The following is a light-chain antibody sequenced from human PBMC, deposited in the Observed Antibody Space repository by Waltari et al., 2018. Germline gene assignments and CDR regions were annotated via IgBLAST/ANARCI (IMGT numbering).Light chain of an antibody. J-gene: IGKJ1*01. CDR2: DAS. CDR3: QKYVSLPAT. Sequence: EIVLTQSPRILSLSPGERAPLSCRASPSVGKYLAWYQQKPGQAPRLLIYDASSRASGIPDRFSGSGSGTDFSLTISRLEPEDFAVYYCQKYVSLPATFGQGTRVEVK. V-gene: IGKV3-20*01. CDR1: PSVGKY.